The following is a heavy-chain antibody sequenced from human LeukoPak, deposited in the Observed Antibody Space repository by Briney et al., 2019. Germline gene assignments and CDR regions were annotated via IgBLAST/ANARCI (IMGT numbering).Heavy chain of an antibody. CDR1: GGTFSGYA. J-gene: IGHJ5*02. CDR2: IIPIFGTA. V-gene: IGHV1-69*01. D-gene: IGHD4-17*01. CDR3: ATNKGQYGDYSNWFDP. Sequence: SSVKVSCKASGGTFSGYAISWVRQAPGQGLEWMGGIIPIFGTANYAQKSQGRVTITADESTSTAYMELSSLRSEDTAVYYCATNKGQYGDYSNWFDPWGQGTLVTVSS.